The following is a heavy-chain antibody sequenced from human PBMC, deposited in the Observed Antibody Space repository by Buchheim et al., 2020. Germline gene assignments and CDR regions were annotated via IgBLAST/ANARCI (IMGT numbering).Heavy chain of an antibody. CDR3: ATGVPLAD. V-gene: IGHV3-48*02. J-gene: IGHJ4*02. CDR2: IRISSSTI. Sequence: EVQLVESGGGLVQSGGSLRLSCAASGFTFSNYPMNWVRQAPGKGLEWVSYIRISSSTIYYADSVKGRLTIPRDDAKNSLYLQMNSLRDEDTAVYYCATGVPLADWGQGTL. CDR1: GFTFSNYP.